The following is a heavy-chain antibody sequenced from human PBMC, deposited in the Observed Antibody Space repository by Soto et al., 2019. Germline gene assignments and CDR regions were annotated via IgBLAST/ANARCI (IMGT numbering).Heavy chain of an antibody. J-gene: IGHJ4*02. CDR2: LSYDGSHK. V-gene: IGHV3-30-3*01. CDR1: GSTFSSYA. Sequence: PGGSLRLSCAACGSTFSSYAIHWVPQAPGKGLEWVAVLSYDGSHKYYADSVKGRFTISRDNSKNTLYLQMNSLGAEDTAVDYCARDGDLRGACGGSCFDFGDWGQGTRLTVTS. D-gene: IGHD2-15*01. CDR3: ARDGDLRGACGGSCFDFGD.